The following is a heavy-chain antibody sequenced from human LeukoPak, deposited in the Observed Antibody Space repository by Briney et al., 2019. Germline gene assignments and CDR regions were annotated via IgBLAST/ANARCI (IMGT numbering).Heavy chain of an antibody. CDR3: KSGGAAPGSFDY. CDR1: GFTFSRYW. J-gene: IGHJ4*02. Sequence: GGSLRLSCAASGFTFSRYWMSWMRQAPGKGLEWVANIKYDGNEEYYVDSLKGRFTISRDNAKSSLYLQLNGLRVEDTAVYYCKSGGAAPGSFDYWGQGTLVTVSP. D-gene: IGHD1-1*01. V-gene: IGHV3-7*01. CDR2: IKYDGNEE.